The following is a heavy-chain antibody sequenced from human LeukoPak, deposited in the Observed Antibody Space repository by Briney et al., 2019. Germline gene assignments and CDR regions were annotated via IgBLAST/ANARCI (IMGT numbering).Heavy chain of an antibody. Sequence: ASVKVSCKASGYTFTSYAMNWVRQAPGQGLEWMGWINTNTGNPTYAQGFTGRFVFSLDTSVSTAYLQISSLKAEDTAVYYCARPMEDSGSYPYYFDYWGQGTLVTVSS. CDR3: ARPMEDSGSYPYYFDY. J-gene: IGHJ4*02. D-gene: IGHD1-26*01. CDR1: GYTFTSYA. CDR2: INTNTGNP. V-gene: IGHV7-4-1*02.